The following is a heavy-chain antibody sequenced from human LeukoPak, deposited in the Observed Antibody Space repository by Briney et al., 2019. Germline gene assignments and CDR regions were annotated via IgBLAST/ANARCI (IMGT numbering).Heavy chain of an antibody. J-gene: IGHJ4*02. CDR2: IHYSGST. CDR1: GGSISSDDYY. Sequence: SETLSLTCTVSGGSISSDDYYWSWIRQPPGKGLEWIGYIHYSGSTYYNPSLKSRVSISVDTSKNQFSLRLSSVTAADTAVYYCGRAGADSSGYYTIDYWGQGTLVTVSS. D-gene: IGHD3-22*01. V-gene: IGHV4-30-4*01. CDR3: GRAGADSSGYYTIDY.